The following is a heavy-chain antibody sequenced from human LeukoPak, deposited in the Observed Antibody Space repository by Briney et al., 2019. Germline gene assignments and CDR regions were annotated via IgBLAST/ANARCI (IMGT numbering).Heavy chain of an antibody. CDR3: ARDRYSSGWTDYYYYYGMDV. CDR1: GGTFSSYA. J-gene: IGHJ6*02. Sequence: SVKVSCKASGGTFSSYAISWVRQAPGQGLEWMGRIIPILGIANYAQKFQGRVTITADKSTSTAYMELSSLRSEDTAVYCCARDRYSSGWTDYYYYYGMDVWGQGTTVTVSS. CDR2: IIPILGIA. V-gene: IGHV1-69*04. D-gene: IGHD6-19*01.